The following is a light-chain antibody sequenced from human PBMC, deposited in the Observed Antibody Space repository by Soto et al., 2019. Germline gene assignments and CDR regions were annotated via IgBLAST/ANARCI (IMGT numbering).Light chain of an antibody. CDR2: GIS. V-gene: IGKV3-20*01. Sequence: EIVLTQSPGTLSLSPGERATLSCRASQSINKNYFAWYQQKPGQGPRLLIYGISSRATGIPDRFSGSGSGTDFTLTISRLEPEDFAVYYCQQYGTSPFTFDPGTKVDIK. J-gene: IGKJ3*01. CDR1: QSINKNY. CDR3: QQYGTSPFT.